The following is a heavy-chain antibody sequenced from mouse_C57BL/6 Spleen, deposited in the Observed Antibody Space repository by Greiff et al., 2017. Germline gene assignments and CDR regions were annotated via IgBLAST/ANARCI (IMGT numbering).Heavy chain of an antibody. CDR1: GYTFTDYY. CDR3: ARGNDGYYRYAMDY. J-gene: IGHJ4*01. D-gene: IGHD2-3*01. Sequence: VQLQQSGAELVRPGASVKLSCKASGYTFTDYYINWVKQRPGQGLEWIARIYPGSGNTYYNEKFKGKATLTAEKSSSTAYMQLSSLTSEDSAVYFCARGNDGYYRYAMDYWGQGTSVTVSS. V-gene: IGHV1-76*01. CDR2: IYPGSGNT.